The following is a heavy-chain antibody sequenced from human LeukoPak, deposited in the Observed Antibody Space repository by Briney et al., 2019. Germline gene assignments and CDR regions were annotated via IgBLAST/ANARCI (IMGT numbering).Heavy chain of an antibody. J-gene: IGHJ3*02. Sequence: GASVKVSCKASEYTFTSYYMHWVRQAPGQGLEWMGIINPSGGSTSYAQKFQGRVTMTRDTSTSTVYMELSSLRSEDTAVYYCARDKKNDFWSGRSDVFDIWGQGTMVTVSS. CDR3: ARDKKNDFWSGRSDVFDI. CDR1: EYTFTSYY. V-gene: IGHV1-46*01. D-gene: IGHD3-3*01. CDR2: INPSGGST.